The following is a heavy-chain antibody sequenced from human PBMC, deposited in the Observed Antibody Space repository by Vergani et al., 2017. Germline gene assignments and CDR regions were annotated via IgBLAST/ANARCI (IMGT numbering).Heavy chain of an antibody. V-gene: IGHV4-38-2*01. CDR3: VRTVALWFVETKDGGWFDP. CDR2: IYHTGSA. Sequence: QVQLLESGPGLLKPSETLSLTCSVSGYSITSGYYWGWIRQPPGRGLEWIGSIYHTGSAYYNPSLKSRVTVSVDTSMNQVSLKLNSVTAADTAVYYCVRTVALWFVETKDGGWFDPWGQGTLVTVTS. J-gene: IGHJ5*02. D-gene: IGHD3-10*01. CDR1: GYSITSGYY.